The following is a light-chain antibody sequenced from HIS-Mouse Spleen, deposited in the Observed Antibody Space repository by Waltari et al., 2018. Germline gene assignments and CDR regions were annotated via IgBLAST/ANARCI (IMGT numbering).Light chain of an antibody. J-gene: IGKJ1*01. CDR1: QSVLYSSNNKNY. Sequence: DIVMTQSPDSLAVSLGERATINCKSSQSVLYSSNNKNYLAWYQQKPGQPPKLLIYWASTRESGVPDRFSGSGSGTDFTLTISSLQAEDVAVYYCQQYYSTPHTFGQWTKVEIK. V-gene: IGKV4-1*01. CDR3: QQYYSTPHT. CDR2: WAS.